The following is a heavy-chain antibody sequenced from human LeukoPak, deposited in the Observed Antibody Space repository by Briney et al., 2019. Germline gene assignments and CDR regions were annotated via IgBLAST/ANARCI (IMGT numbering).Heavy chain of an antibody. V-gene: IGHV4-4*02. CDR2: IYRNGNT. Sequence: SGTLSLTCAVSGGSVNNNNWWSWVRQPPGKGLEWIGEIYRNGNTNYNPSLKSRVAISIDKSQNQFSLKVSSVTAADTAVYYCARVFSPPSFRAEYFFDFWGQGTLVTVSS. CDR1: GGSVNNNNW. J-gene: IGHJ4*02. CDR3: ARVFSPPSFRAEYFFDF. D-gene: IGHD3-16*01.